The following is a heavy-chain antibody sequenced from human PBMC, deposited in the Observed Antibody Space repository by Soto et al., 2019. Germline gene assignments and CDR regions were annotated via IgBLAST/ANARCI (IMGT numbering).Heavy chain of an antibody. CDR1: GDTFTDYY. CDR2: VNPSGGHT. V-gene: IGHV1-46*01. CDR3: ARSAHVVVVTAALDY. J-gene: IGHJ4*02. D-gene: IGHD2-21*02. Sequence: QVQLVQSGAEVKKPGASVKVSCKASGDTFTDYYIHWVRQAPGQGLEWMGTVNPSGGHTTYAQHFLLRRTMTRYTTTSKIEMELSSLTSEDTAVYYCARSAHVVVVTAALDYWGQGTLVTVSS.